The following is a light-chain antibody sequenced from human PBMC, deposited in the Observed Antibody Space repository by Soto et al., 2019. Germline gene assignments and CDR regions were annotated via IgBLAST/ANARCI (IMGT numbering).Light chain of an antibody. CDR1: QRVSNNY. Sequence: EILLTQSPGTLSLSPGGRATLSCRSSQRVSNNYLALYLQKPRHPPRLLIYGASTRDTGIPDRFSGSGSGTDFNLTIRRLEPEDFAVYYCQQYDISWGPFGPGTKVDIK. J-gene: IGKJ3*01. CDR2: GAS. V-gene: IGKV3-20*01. CDR3: QQYDISWGP.